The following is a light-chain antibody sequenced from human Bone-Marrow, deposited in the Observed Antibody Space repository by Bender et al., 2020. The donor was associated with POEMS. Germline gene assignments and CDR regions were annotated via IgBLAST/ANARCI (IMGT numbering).Light chain of an antibody. CDR3: QSYDTYHQV. J-gene: IGLJ2*01. CDR1: GGNIANNY. CDR2: EDN. Sequence: FMLTQPHSVSASPGKTVTISCTGSGGNIANNYVQWYQQRPGSAPTTVIYEDNQRPSGVPDRFSGSIDSSSNSASLTISGLKTEDEADYYCQSYDTYHQVFGGGTKLTVL. V-gene: IGLV6-57*02.